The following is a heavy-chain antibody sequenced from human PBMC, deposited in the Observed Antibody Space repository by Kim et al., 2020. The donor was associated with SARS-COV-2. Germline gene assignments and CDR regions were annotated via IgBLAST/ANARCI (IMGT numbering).Heavy chain of an antibody. CDR2: ISSSSSYI. CDR3: ARGGIGQLLFYYFDY. Sequence: GGSLRLSCAASGFTFSSYSMNWVRQAPGKGLEWVSSISSSSSYIYYADSVKGRFTISRDNAKNSLYLQMNSLRAEDTAVYYCARGGIGQLLFYYFDYWGQGTLVTVSS. D-gene: IGHD2-2*01. V-gene: IGHV3-21*01. CDR1: GFTFSSYS. J-gene: IGHJ4*02.